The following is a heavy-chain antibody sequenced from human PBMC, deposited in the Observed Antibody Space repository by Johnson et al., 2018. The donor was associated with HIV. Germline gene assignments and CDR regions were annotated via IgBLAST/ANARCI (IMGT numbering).Heavy chain of an antibody. CDR3: AKTYSGGNRDAFDI. CDR2: IYTGSDST. J-gene: IGHJ3*02. Sequence: VQLVESGGGLVQPGGSLRLSCAVSGYSVTGYNMNWVRQAPVKGLEWVSVIYTGSDSTSYTDSVKDRFTISRDNSKNTLYLQMNSLRAEDTAVYYCAKTYSGGNRDAFDIWGQGTMVTVSS. V-gene: IGHV3-66*01. CDR1: GYSVTGYN. D-gene: IGHD1-26*01.